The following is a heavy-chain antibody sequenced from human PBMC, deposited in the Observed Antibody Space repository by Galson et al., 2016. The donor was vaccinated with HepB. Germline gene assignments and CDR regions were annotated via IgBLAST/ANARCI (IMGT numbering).Heavy chain of an antibody. CDR1: GYRFTSFW. D-gene: IGHD3-3*01. Sequence: QSGAEVKKPGESLTISCKASGYRFTSFWIGWVRQMPGKGLEWMGVIYPGDSDTRYSPSFQGLVNISVDKSTNTAYLRWSSLKTSDSAMYYCARFPPPLRQEFYFEYWGQGSLVILSS. CDR3: ARFPPPLRQEFYFEY. V-gene: IGHV5-51*01. CDR2: IYPGDSDT. J-gene: IGHJ4*02.